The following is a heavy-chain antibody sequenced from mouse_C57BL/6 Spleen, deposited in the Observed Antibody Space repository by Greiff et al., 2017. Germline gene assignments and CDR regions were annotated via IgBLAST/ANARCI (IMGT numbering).Heavy chain of an antibody. CDR1: GYTFTSYG. CDR2: IYPRSGNT. D-gene: IGHD1-1*01. CDR3: ASENYGSSPFAY. J-gene: IGHJ3*01. V-gene: IGHV1-81*01. Sequence: QVQLQQSGAELARPGASVKLSCKASGYTFTSYGISWVKQRTGQGLEWIGEIYPRSGNTSYNEKFKGKATLTADKSSSTAYMELRSLTSKDSAVYFCASENYGSSPFAYWGQGTLVTVSA.